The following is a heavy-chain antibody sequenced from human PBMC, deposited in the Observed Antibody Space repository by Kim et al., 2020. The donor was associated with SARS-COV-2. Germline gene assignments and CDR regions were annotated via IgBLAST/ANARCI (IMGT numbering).Heavy chain of an antibody. CDR1: GGTFSSYA. CDR3: ARSYYYGSGSYYPFDY. V-gene: IGHV1-69*13. CDR2: IIPIFGTA. D-gene: IGHD3-10*01. Sequence: SVKVSCKASGGTFSSYAISWVRQAPGQGLEWMGGIIPIFGTANYAQKFQGRVTITADESTSTAYMELSSLRSEDTAVYYCARSYYYGSGSYYPFDYWGQGTLVTVSS. J-gene: IGHJ4*02.